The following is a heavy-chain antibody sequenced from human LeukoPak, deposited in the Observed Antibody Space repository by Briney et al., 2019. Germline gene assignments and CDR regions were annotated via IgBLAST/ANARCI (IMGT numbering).Heavy chain of an antibody. V-gene: IGHV4-39*01. CDR1: GGSISSSSYY. Sequence: SETLSLTCTVSGGSISSSSYYWGWIRQPPGKGLEWIGSIYYSGSTYYNPSLKSRVTISVDTSKNQFSLKLSSVTAADTAVYYCARYGTIFGAMRAFDIWGQGTMVTVSS. D-gene: IGHD3-3*01. J-gene: IGHJ3*02. CDR2: IYYSGST. CDR3: ARYGTIFGAMRAFDI.